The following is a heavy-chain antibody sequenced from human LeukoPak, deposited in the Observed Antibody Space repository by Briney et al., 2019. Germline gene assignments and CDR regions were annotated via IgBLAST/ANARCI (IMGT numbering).Heavy chain of an antibody. CDR1: GITFSSYG. CDR2: ISGSGGGT. D-gene: IGHD3-22*01. CDR3: AKEGPYSSYYYDSSGYPYFDY. J-gene: IGHJ4*02. V-gene: IGHV3-23*01. Sequence: GGSLRLSCAASGITFSSYGMTWVRQAPGKGLEWVSAISGSGGGTYYADSVKGRFTISRDNSKNTLYLQMNSLRAEDTAVYYCAKEGPYSSYYYDSSGYPYFDYWGQGTLVTVSS.